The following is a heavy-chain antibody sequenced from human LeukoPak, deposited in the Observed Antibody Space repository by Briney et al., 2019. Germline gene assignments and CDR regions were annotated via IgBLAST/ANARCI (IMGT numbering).Heavy chain of an antibody. CDR1: GFTLSSYW. V-gene: IGHV3-7*03. J-gene: IGHJ6*04. CDR3: ARSWGPHCHGMGD. D-gene: IGHD6-13*01. Sequence: PGGSLRLSCTVSGFTLSSYWMTWVRQAPGKGLEWVANIQQDGPEKYYVDSVRGRFTISRDSAQNQLFLQMDSLRAEDPAVYFWARSWGPHCHGMGDWGKGTTVTVSS. CDR2: IQQDGPEK.